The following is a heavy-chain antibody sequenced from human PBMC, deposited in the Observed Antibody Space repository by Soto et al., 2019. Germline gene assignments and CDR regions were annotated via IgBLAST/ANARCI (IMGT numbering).Heavy chain of an antibody. CDR2: ISSSGSTI. CDR3: ARDSYSSSWYGSGYYYYYMDV. Sequence: GGSLRLSCAASGFTFSDYYMSWIRQAPGKGLEWVSYISSSGSTIYYADSVKGRFTISRDNAKNSLYLQMNSLRAEDTAVYYCARDSYSSSWYGSGYYYYYMDVWGKGTTVTVSS. D-gene: IGHD6-13*01. J-gene: IGHJ6*03. CDR1: GFTFSDYY. V-gene: IGHV3-11*01.